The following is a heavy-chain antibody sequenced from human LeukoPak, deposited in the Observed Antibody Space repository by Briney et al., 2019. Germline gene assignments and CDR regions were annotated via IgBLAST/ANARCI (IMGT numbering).Heavy chain of an antibody. CDR1: GGTFSSYA. V-gene: IGHV1-69*05. CDR2: IIPIFGTA. Sequence: VKVSCKASGGTFSSYAISWVRQAPGQGLEWMGGIIPIFGTANYAQKFQGRVTITTDESTSTAYMELSSLRSEDTAVYYCATVTGYSSGWYNYWGQGTLVTVSS. J-gene: IGHJ4*02. CDR3: ATVTGYSSGWYNY. D-gene: IGHD6-19*01.